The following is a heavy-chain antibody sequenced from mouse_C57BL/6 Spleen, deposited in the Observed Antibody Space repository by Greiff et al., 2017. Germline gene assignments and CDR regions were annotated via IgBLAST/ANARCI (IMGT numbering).Heavy chain of an antibody. CDR3: ARSDYGNFFDY. J-gene: IGHJ2*01. CDR1: GYTFTSSC. CDR2: INPSNGGT. V-gene: IGHV1-53*01. D-gene: IGHD2-1*01. Sequence: VQLKQPGTELVKPGASVKLSCTASGYTFTSSCMHWVKQRPGQGLEWIGNINPSNGGTNYNEKFKSKATLTVDKSSSTAYLQLSSLTSEDSAVYYCARSDYGNFFDYWGQGTTLTVSS.